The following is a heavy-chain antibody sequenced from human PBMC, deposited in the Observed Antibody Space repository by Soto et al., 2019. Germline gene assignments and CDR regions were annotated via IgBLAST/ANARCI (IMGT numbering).Heavy chain of an antibody. CDR2: IIPIFGTA. V-gene: IGHV1-69*06. CDR3: ARYPYSSGWYYFDY. J-gene: IGHJ4*02. D-gene: IGHD6-19*01. Sequence: SVKVSCKASGVTFSSYAISWVRQAPGQGLEWMGGIIPIFGTANYAQKFQGRVTITADKSTSTAYMELSSLRSEDTAVYYCARYPYSSGWYYFDYWGQGTLVTVSS. CDR1: GVTFSSYA.